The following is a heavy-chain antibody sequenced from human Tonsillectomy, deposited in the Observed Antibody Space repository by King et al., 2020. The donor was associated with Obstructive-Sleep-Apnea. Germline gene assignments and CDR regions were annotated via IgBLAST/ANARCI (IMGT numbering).Heavy chain of an antibody. CDR1: GFSLTYYA. CDR2: ISYDSSNR. D-gene: IGHD5-24*01. J-gene: IGHJ4*02. Sequence: QLVQSGGGVVQPGGSLRLSCAASGFSLTYYAMQWVRQTPDKGLEWVALISYDSSNRKYTEFVKGRFTISRDNSKGTVYLQMNNLGPDDTAIYYCARDAVQDGGSDRGYFDYWGQGTLVTVSS. CDR3: ARDAVQDGGSDRGYFDY. V-gene: IGHV3-30*04.